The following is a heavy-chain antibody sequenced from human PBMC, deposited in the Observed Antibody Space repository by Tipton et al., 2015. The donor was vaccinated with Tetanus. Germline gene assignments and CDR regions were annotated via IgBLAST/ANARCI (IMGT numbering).Heavy chain of an antibody. D-gene: IGHD3-10*01. Sequence: LRLSCSVSGGSISSGDYFWSWIRQLPGKGLECLGNFHHSGSTYYDPSLKSRVTISTDTSKNQFPLRLSSVTAADTAVYYCARVRRGPNSVSRQGRGGMDVWGQGTTVTVSS. CDR2: FHHSGST. J-gene: IGHJ6*02. V-gene: IGHV4-31*02. CDR1: GGSISSGDYF. CDR3: ARVRRGPNSVSRQGRGGMDV.